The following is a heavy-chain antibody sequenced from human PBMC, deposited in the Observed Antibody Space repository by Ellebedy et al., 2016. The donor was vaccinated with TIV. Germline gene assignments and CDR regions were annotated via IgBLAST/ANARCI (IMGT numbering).Heavy chain of an antibody. CDR1: GFTFSSYA. Sequence: GESLKISCIASGFTFSSYALSWVRQAPGKGLEWVSAISNDGGTKPYADSVKGRFTISRDNSKNTLYLQMNSLRAEDTAVYYCAKVRGYCTNGVCHNWFDPWGQGTLVTVSS. J-gene: IGHJ5*02. D-gene: IGHD2-8*01. CDR3: AKVRGYCTNGVCHNWFDP. CDR2: ISNDGGTK. V-gene: IGHV3-23*01.